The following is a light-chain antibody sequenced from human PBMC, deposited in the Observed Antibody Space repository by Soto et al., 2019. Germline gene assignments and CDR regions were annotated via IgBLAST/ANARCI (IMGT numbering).Light chain of an antibody. CDR1: QSVSSN. J-gene: IGKJ1*01. Sequence: EIVMTQSTATLSVSPGERATLSCRASQSVSSNLAWYQQKPGQAPRLLIYGASTRATGIPARFSGSGSGTEFTLTISSLQAEDFAVYYCQQYNNWPRDFGQGNKVEIK. CDR3: QQYNNWPRD. V-gene: IGKV3-15*01. CDR2: GAS.